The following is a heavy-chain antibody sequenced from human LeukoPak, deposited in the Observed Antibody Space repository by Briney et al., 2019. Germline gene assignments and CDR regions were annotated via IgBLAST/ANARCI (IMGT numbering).Heavy chain of an antibody. CDR3: AREVGLKVTGTTGFDY. CDR2: LNPNSGGT. D-gene: IGHD1-20*01. Sequence: GASVKVSCKVSGCTFTGYYMHWVRQAPGQGLEWMGWLNPNSGGTNYAQKFQGRVTMTRDTSISTAYMELSRLRSDDTAVYYCAREVGLKVTGTTGFDYWGQGTLVTVSS. J-gene: IGHJ4*02. CDR1: GCTFTGYY. V-gene: IGHV1-2*02.